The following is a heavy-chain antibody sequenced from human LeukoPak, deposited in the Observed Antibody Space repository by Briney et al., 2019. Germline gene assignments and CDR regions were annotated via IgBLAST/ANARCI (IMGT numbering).Heavy chain of an antibody. CDR1: GYTFTGYY. Sequence: ASVKVSCKASGYTFTGYYMHWVRQAPGQGLEWMGWINAGNGNTKYSQKFQGRVTITRDTSASTAYMELSSLRSEDTAVYYCARVYSGSYGAFDIWAKGQWSPSLQ. CDR3: ARVYSGSYGAFDI. CDR2: INAGNGNT. J-gene: IGHJ3*02. V-gene: IGHV1-3*01. D-gene: IGHD1-26*01.